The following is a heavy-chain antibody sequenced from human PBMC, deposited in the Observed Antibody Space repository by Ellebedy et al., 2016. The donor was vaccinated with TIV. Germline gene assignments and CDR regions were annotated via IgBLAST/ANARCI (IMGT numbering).Heavy chain of an antibody. Sequence: SVKVSXXASGGTFSSYAISWVRQAPGQGLEWMGGIIPIFGTANYAQKFQGRVTITADKSTSTAYMELSSLRSEDTAVYYCARDRVVVAATEYDDAFDIWGQGTMVTVSS. CDR3: ARDRVVVAATEYDDAFDI. J-gene: IGHJ3*02. CDR2: IIPIFGTA. V-gene: IGHV1-69*06. D-gene: IGHD2-15*01. CDR1: GGTFSSYA.